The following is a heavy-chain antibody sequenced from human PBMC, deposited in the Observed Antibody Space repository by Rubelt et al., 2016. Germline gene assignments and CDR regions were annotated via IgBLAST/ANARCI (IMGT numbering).Heavy chain of an antibody. D-gene: IGHD3-3*01. V-gene: IGHV1-24*01. Sequence: VRQAPGKGLEWMGGFDPEDGETIYAQKFQGRVTMTEDTSTDTAYMELSSLRSEDTAVYYCAREYDFWSGYVETDYFDPWGQGTLVTVSS. J-gene: IGHJ5*02. CDR3: AREYDFWSGYVETDYFDP. CDR2: FDPEDGET.